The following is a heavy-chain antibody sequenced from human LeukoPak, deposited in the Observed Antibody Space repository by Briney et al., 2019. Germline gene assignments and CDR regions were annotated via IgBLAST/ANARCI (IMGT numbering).Heavy chain of an antibody. J-gene: IGHJ4*02. CDR1: GASISDYY. V-gene: IGHV4-59*08. CDR2: MYYSGIP. D-gene: IGHD3-10*01. Sequence: SETLSLTCTVSGASISDYYWSWIRQPPGKRLEGIAYMYYSGIPNYSRSLKSRVTMSANKSNNQVSLTLTSVTAADTAVYYCASHHGRGEAFDYWGRGTLVTVSS. CDR3: ASHHGRGEAFDY.